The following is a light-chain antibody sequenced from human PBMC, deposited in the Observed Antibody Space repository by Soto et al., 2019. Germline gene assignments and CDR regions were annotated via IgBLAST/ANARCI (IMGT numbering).Light chain of an antibody. CDR2: DAS. Sequence: IVLTQSPATLSLWPGETAILSCRASQSVSNYLSWYQQKPGQAPRLLIYDASNRAPGIPARFSGSGSGTDFTLTISSLEPEDFALYYCQQRDSWITFDQGTRLEIE. CDR3: QQRDSWIT. J-gene: IGKJ5*01. CDR1: QSVSNY. V-gene: IGKV3-11*01.